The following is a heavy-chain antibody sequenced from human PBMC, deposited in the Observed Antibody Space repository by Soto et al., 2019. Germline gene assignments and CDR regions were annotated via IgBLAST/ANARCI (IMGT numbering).Heavy chain of an antibody. CDR3: ARVVLRYGSGGSCFAGLGWFDP. CDR1: GYTFTSYG. Sequence: QVQLVQSGAEVKKPGASVKVSCKASGYTFTSYGISWVRQAPGQGLEWMGWISAYNCNTNYAQKLQGRVTMTTDTVTSTAYMELRSLRSDDTAVYYCARVVLRYGSGGSCFAGLGWFDPWGQGTLVTVSS. CDR2: ISAYNCNT. D-gene: IGHD2-15*01. V-gene: IGHV1-18*01. J-gene: IGHJ5*02.